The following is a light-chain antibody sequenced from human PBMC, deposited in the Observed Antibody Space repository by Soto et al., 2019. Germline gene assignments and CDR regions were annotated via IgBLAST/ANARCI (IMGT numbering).Light chain of an antibody. CDR1: QSVSSW. CDR3: QQHSTYPLT. Sequence: DIPMTQSPSSLSASVGDRVTITCRASQSVSSWLAWYQQKPGKAPKLLIYKVSNLESGVPSRFSGSGSGTDFTLTINSLQPDDFATYYCQQHSTYPLTFGPGTKVDIK. V-gene: IGKV1-5*03. CDR2: KVS. J-gene: IGKJ3*01.